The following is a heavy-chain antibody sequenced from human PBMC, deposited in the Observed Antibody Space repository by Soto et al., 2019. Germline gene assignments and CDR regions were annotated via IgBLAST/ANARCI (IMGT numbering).Heavy chain of an antibody. CDR1: GGTFSSYA. V-gene: IGHV1-69*13. CDR3: ARDKRPRIIAAAGPYYYYGMDV. D-gene: IGHD6-13*01. CDR2: IIPIFGTA. Sequence: SVKVSCKASGGTFSSYAISWVRQAPGQGLEWMGGIIPIFGTASYAQKFQGRVTITADESTSTAYMELSSLRSEDTAVYYCARDKRPRIIAAAGPYYYYGMDVWGQGTTVTVSS. J-gene: IGHJ6*02.